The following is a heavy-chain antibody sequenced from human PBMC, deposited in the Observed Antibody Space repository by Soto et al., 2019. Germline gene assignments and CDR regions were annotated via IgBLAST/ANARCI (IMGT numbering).Heavy chain of an antibody. D-gene: IGHD4-17*01. CDR3: ARHMRYGGNSFPEVFDY. Sequence: PGGSLRLSCATSGFTFSSYAMSWVRQAPGKGLEWVSAISGSGGSTYYADSVKGRFTISRDNSINTAYLQWSSLKASDTAMYYCARHMRYGGNSFPEVFDYWGQGTLVTVSS. V-gene: IGHV3-23*01. CDR1: GFTFSSYA. J-gene: IGHJ4*02. CDR2: ISGSGGST.